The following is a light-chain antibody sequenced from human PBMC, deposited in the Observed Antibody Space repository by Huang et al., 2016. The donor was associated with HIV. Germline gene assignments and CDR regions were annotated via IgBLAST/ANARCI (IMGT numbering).Light chain of an antibody. CDR1: QSLLHSNGYNY. J-gene: IGKJ5*01. Sequence: EIVMTQSPLSLPVTPAEPASISCRSSQSLLHSNGYNYLDWYLQKPGQSPQLVIYLSSNRASGVPDRFTGSGSVTYFTLKISRVEAEDVGVYYCMQTLQTPRTFGQGTRLEIK. CDR2: LSS. CDR3: MQTLQTPRT. V-gene: IGKV2-28*01.